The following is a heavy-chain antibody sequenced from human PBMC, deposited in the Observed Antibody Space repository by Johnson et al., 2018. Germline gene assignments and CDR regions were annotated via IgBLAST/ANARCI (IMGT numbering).Heavy chain of an antibody. CDR2: ITGSGVTT. D-gene: IGHD1/OR15-1a*01. V-gene: IGHV3-23*04. CDR3: AKYNWNTGYYYYGMDV. CDR1: GFSFSSYA. J-gene: IGHJ6*02. Sequence: VQLVEAGGGLVQPGGSLRLSCTGSGFSFSSYAMSWVRQIPGKGLEWVSGITGSGVTTNYADSVKGRFTISRDNSNNTQYLQRNSLRAEDTAVYYWAKYNWNTGYYYYGMDVWGQGTTVTVSS.